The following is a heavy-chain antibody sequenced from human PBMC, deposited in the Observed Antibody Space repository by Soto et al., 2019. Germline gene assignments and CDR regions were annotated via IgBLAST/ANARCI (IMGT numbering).Heavy chain of an antibody. V-gene: IGHV6-1*01. J-gene: IGHJ4*01. Sequence: QTLSLTCAISGDSVSSNSVAWNWIRQSPSRGLEWLGRTYYRSTWYNDYAVSVKGRITINPDTSKNQFSLQLSSVTPEDTAVYYCARDRGSSYRFDYWSQGTLVTVSS. CDR3: ARDRGSSYRFDY. D-gene: IGHD1-26*01. CDR1: GDSVSSNSVA. CDR2: TYYRSTWYN.